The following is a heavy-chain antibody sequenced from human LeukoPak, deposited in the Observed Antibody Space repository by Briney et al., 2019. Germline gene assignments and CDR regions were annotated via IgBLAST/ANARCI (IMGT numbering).Heavy chain of an antibody. V-gene: IGHV4-38-2*01. Sequence: PSETLSLTCAVSGYSISSGCYWGWIRQPPGKGLEWIGSIYHSGSTYYNPSLKSRVTISVDTSKNQFSLKLSSVTAADTAVYYCARLSYYDFWSGYYTAYFDLWGRGTLVTVSS. D-gene: IGHD3-3*01. J-gene: IGHJ2*01. CDR2: IYHSGST. CDR1: GYSISSGCY. CDR3: ARLSYYDFWSGYYTAYFDL.